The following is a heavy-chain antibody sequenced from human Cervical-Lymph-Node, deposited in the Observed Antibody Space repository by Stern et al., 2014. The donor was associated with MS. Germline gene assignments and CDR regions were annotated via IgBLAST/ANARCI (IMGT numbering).Heavy chain of an antibody. J-gene: IGHJ3*02. CDR1: GFGFTFSSYG. D-gene: IGHD3-10*01. Sequence: MQLVESGGGVGQPGRSLRLSCVASGFGFTFSSYGMHWVRQAPGKGLEWVAVIWYDGSQKYYADSVKGRFTVSRDNSKNTVYLQMNSLRAEDTAVYYCAREFGDYHAFDMWGQGTMVTVSS. CDR2: IWYDGSQK. CDR3: AREFGDYHAFDM. V-gene: IGHV3-33*01.